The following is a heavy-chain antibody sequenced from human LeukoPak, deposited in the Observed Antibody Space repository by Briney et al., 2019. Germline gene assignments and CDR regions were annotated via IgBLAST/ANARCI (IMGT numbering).Heavy chain of an antibody. Sequence: SQTLSLTCTVSGGSISSGGYYWSWIRQPPGKGLEWIGYIYYSGSTNYNPSLKSRVTISVDTSKNQFSLKLSSVTAADTAVYYCARTNRDGHFDYWGQGTLVTVSS. CDR2: IYYSGST. D-gene: IGHD5-24*01. CDR3: ARTNRDGHFDY. V-gene: IGHV4-61*08. J-gene: IGHJ4*02. CDR1: GGSISSGGYY.